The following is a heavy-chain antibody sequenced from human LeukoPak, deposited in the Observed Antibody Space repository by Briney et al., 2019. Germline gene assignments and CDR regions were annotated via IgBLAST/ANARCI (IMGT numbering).Heavy chain of an antibody. CDR1: GFTFSSYA. CDR2: ISYDGSIK. Sequence: GGSLRLSCAASGFTFSSYAMSWVRQAPGKGLEWVAAISYDGSIKYYADSVEGRFTISRDNSKNTLYLLMNSLRGEDTAVYYCAAGPSFDPWGQGTLVTVSS. V-gene: IGHV3-30*03. CDR3: AAGPSFDP. J-gene: IGHJ5*02.